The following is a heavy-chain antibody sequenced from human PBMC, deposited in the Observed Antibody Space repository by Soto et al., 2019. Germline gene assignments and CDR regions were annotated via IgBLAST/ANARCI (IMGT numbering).Heavy chain of an antibody. V-gene: IGHV3-23*01. J-gene: IGHJ4*02. CDR3: AKGEYLEYVVVVVAAPGPIFDY. Sequence: GGSLRLSCAASGFTFSSCAMSWVRQAPGKKREWVSAISGSGGSTYYADPVKGRFTISRDNSKNTLYLQMNSLRAEDTAVYYCAKGEYLEYVVVVVAAPGPIFDYWGQGT. CDR1: GFTFSSCA. D-gene: IGHD2-15*01. CDR2: ISGSGGST.